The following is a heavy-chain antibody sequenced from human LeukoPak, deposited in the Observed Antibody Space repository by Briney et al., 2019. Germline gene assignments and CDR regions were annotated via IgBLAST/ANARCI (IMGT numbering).Heavy chain of an antibody. CDR3: ARDREGSSRRYFDY. D-gene: IGHD6-13*01. Sequence: TGGSLRLSCAASGFTFSSYWMSWVRQAPGKGLEWVANIKQDGSEKYYVDSVKGRFTISRDNAKNSPYLQVNSLRAEDTAVYYCARDREGSSRRYFDYWGQGTLVTVSS. J-gene: IGHJ4*02. V-gene: IGHV3-7*01. CDR1: GFTFSSYW. CDR2: IKQDGSEK.